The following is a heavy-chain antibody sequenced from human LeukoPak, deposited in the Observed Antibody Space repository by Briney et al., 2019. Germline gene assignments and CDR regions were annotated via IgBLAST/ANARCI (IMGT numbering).Heavy chain of an antibody. D-gene: IGHD6-19*01. CDR3: ARGPYSSGWYSFDD. J-gene: IGHJ4*02. CDR2: IYTSGNT. Sequence: SETLSLTCTVSGGSISSYYWSWLRQPAGKGLEWIGRIYTSGNTNYNPSLKSRVTMSVDTSKNQFSLKLTSVTAADTAFYYCARGPYSSGWYSFDDWGQGTLVSVSS. V-gene: IGHV4-4*07. CDR1: GGSISSYY.